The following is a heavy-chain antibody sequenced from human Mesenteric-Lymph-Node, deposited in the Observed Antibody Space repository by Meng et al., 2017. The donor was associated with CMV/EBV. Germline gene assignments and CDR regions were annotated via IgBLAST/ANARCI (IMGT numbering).Heavy chain of an antibody. CDR2: INSDGSST. D-gene: IGHD6-6*01. J-gene: IGHJ3*01. CDR1: GFTFSSYW. CDR3: AKFRDYSSSSGLYDAFDV. V-gene: IGHV3-74*01. Sequence: GGSLRLSCEASGFTFSSYWMHWVRQAPGKGLVWVSRINSDGSSTSYADSVEGRFTISRDNSKNTVYLQMNSLRVEDTAVYYCAKFRDYSSSSGLYDAFDVWGQGTMVTVSS.